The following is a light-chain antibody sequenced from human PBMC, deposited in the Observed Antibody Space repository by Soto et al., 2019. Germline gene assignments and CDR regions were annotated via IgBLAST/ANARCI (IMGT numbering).Light chain of an antibody. CDR1: QSVSTN. V-gene: IGKV3-15*01. J-gene: IGKJ4*01. CDR3: QQYHDWPRT. CDR2: YAS. Sequence: EIVMTQSPATLSVSPGERATLSCRASQSVSTNLAWYQHKPGQAPKLLIYYASTRATGIPATFSGSGSGTEFTLTISSLQSEDSALSYCQQYHDWPRTFGGGTKVEIK.